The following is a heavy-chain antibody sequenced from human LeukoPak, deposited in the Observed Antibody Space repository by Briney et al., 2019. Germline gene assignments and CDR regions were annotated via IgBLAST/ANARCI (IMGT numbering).Heavy chain of an antibody. V-gene: IGHV4-61*05. Sequence: SETLSLTCTVSGGSISSSSYYWGWIRQPPGKGLEWIGYIYYSGSTNYNPSLKSRVTISVDTSKNQFSLKLSSVTAADTAVYYCARGRYCSSTSCYRLVYMDVWGKGTTVTVSS. D-gene: IGHD2-2*01. J-gene: IGHJ6*03. CDR2: IYYSGST. CDR3: ARGRYCSSTSCYRLVYMDV. CDR1: GGSISSSSYY.